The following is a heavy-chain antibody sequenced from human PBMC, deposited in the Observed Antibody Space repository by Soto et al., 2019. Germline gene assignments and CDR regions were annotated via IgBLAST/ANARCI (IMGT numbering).Heavy chain of an antibody. CDR2: IYPGDSDT. Sequence: GESLKISCKGSGYSFTSYWIGWLRQMPVKGLEWMGIIYPGDSDTRYSPSFQGQVTISADMSISTAYLHWSSLKASDTAMYYCGRHRVHCTNGVRPWYYYYGMDVWGQGTMVTVSS. J-gene: IGHJ6*02. CDR3: GRHRVHCTNGVRPWYYYYGMDV. D-gene: IGHD2-8*01. CDR1: GYSFTSYW. V-gene: IGHV5-51*01.